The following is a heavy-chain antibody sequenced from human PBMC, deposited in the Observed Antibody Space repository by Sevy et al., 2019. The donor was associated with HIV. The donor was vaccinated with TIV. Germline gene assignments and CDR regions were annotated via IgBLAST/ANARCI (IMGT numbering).Heavy chain of an antibody. V-gene: IGHV3-7*03. J-gene: IGHJ4*02. CDR1: GFIFNSYW. D-gene: IGHD2-2*03. Sequence: GGSLRLSCGASGFIFNSYWMTWVRQAPGKGLEWVATIKQDGSEKYYVDSVKGRFTISRDNVKNSVHLQMNSLRADDTAVYYCARDPLLGIAREVARGGYWGQGTLVTVSS. CDR2: IKQDGSEK. CDR3: ARDPLLGIAREVARGGY.